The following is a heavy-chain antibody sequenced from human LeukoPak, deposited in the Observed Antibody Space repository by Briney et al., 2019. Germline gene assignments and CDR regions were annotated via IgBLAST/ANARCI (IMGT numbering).Heavy chain of an antibody. V-gene: IGHV3-23*01. Sequence: PGGSLRLSCAASGFTFSSYAMSWVRQAPGKGLEWVSAISGSGGSTYYADSVKGRFTISRDNSKNTLYLPMNSLRAEDTAVYYCARRPYCSSTSCYTWYFDLWGRGTLVTVSS. J-gene: IGHJ2*01. CDR1: GFTFSSYA. CDR2: ISGSGGST. CDR3: ARRPYCSSTSCYTWYFDL. D-gene: IGHD2-2*02.